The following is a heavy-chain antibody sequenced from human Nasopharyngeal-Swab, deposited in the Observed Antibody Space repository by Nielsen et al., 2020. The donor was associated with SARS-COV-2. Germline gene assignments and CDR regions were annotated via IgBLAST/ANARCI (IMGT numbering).Heavy chain of an antibody. D-gene: IGHD3-3*01. CDR2: ISRSSSYI. J-gene: IGHJ6*02. CDR1: GFTFNNYN. CDR3: ARDWLDYDFWSAYFMDV. Sequence: GESLKISCAASGFTFNNYNFNWVRQAPGKGLEWVSSISRSSSYIYYADSVKGRFTITRDNAKHSLYLQMNSLRSEDTAVYYCARDWLDYDFWSAYFMDVLGQGTTVTVSS. V-gene: IGHV3-21*01.